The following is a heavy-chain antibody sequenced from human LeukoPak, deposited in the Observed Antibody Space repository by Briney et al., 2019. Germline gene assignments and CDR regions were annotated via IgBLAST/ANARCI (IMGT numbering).Heavy chain of an antibody. CDR1: GFTFSSYT. J-gene: IGHJ2*01. Sequence: GGSLRLSCAASGFTFSSYTMNWVRQAPGKGLEWVSSISSGSTYIYYADSVKGRFTISRDNSKNTLYLQMNSLRAEDTAVYYCARNDRNIGYFDRWGRGTLVTVSS. D-gene: IGHD1-14*01. V-gene: IGHV3-21*04. CDR3: ARNDRNIGYFDR. CDR2: ISSGSTYI.